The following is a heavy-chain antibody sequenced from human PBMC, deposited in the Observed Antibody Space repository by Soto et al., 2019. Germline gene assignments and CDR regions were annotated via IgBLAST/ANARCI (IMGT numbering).Heavy chain of an antibody. CDR1: GFTFDSYS. CDR2: ISGSGQTT. V-gene: IGHV3-23*01. J-gene: IGHJ4*02. CDR3: AKSRGYSWTTYFFDY. Sequence: GGALRLSCAAFGFTFDSYSLSWLRQAPGKGLEWVSGISGSGQTTHYRDSVKGRFTISRDNFRNTLYLQVNSLRAEDTAVYFFAKSRGYSWTTYFFDYWGQGALVTVSS. D-gene: IGHD5-12*01.